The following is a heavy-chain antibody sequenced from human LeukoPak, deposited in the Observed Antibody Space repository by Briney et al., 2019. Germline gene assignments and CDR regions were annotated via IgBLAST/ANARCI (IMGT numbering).Heavy chain of an antibody. Sequence: GRSLRLSCAASGFTFSSYAMSWVRQAPEKGLEWVSIINNSGGSAYYADSVKGRFTISRDKSKNMVYLQMNSLRAEDTAVYYCAKDPVGYSYGYYFDYWGQGTLVTVSS. CDR2: INNSGGSA. V-gene: IGHV3-23*01. D-gene: IGHD5-18*01. J-gene: IGHJ4*02. CDR3: AKDPVGYSYGYYFDY. CDR1: GFTFSSYA.